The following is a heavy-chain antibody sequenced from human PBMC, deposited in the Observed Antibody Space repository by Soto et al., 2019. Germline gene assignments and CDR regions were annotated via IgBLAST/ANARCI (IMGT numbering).Heavy chain of an antibody. J-gene: IGHJ4*02. V-gene: IGHV5-51*01. D-gene: IGHD3-3*01. Sequence: GESLKISCKGSGYNFAGYGIAWVRQMPGKGLELMGIIYPSDSDTRYRPSFQGQVTISADKSISSAYLQWSSLRASDTAMYYCARGGVSTRTFDYWGQGTPVTVSS. CDR2: IYPSDSDT. CDR3: ARGGVSTRTFDY. CDR1: GYNFAGYG.